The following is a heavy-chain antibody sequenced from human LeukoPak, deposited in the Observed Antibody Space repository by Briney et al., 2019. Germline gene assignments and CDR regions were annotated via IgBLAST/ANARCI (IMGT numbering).Heavy chain of an antibody. V-gene: IGHV1-69*04. CDR1: GGTFSSYA. Sequence: GASVKVSCKASGGTFSSYAISWVRQAPGQGLEWMGRIIPIFGIANYAQKFQGRVTITADKSTSTAYMELSSLRSEDTAVYYCAREVVTTNRNWIDPWGQGTLVTVSS. CDR2: IIPIFGIA. J-gene: IGHJ5*02. D-gene: IGHD4-11*01. CDR3: AREVVTTNRNWIDP.